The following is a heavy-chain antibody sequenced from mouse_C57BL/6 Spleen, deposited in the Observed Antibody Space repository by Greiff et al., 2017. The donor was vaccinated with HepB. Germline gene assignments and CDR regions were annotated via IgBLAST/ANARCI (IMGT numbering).Heavy chain of an antibody. V-gene: IGHV5-17*01. CDR3: ARDYYDYDEDAMDY. D-gene: IGHD2-4*01. Sequence: DVMLVESGGGLVKPGGSLKLSCAASGFTFSDYGMHWVRQAPEKGLEWVAYISSGSSTIYYADTVKGRFTISRDNAKNTLFLQMTSLRSEDTAMYYCARDYYDYDEDAMDYWGQGTSVTVSS. CDR2: ISSGSSTI. CDR1: GFTFSDYG. J-gene: IGHJ4*01.